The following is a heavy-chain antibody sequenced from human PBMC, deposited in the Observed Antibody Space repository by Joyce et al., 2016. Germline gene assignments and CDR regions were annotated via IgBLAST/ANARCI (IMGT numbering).Heavy chain of an antibody. CDR1: GKSYTSYW. J-gene: IGHJ4*02. CDR3: ASLNSFYDY. Sequence: EVQLVQSGAEVKEPGESLKISCKISGKSYTSYWIAWVRQTPGKGLEWMGLIYPDDSDTRYSPSCQGQVTISADRSISTAYLQWSSLKASDTAMYYCASLNSFYDYWGRGTLVTVSS. CDR2: IYPDDSDT. D-gene: IGHD3-3*01. V-gene: IGHV5-51*03.